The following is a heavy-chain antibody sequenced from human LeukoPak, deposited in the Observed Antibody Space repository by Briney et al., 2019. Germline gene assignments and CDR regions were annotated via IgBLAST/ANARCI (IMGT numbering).Heavy chain of an antibody. CDR1: GFTFSAFA. CDR3: AGDGGYCSGGSCGPDAFDI. D-gene: IGHD2-15*01. J-gene: IGHJ3*02. CDR2: ISSIGGFT. V-gene: IGHV3-64*01. Sequence: PGGSQRLSCAASGFTFSAFAIHWVRQAPGKGLEYVSGISSIGGFTYHANSVKGRFTISRDNSKNTLYLQMGSLRAEDMAVYYCAGDGGYCSGGSCGPDAFDIWGQGTMVTVSS.